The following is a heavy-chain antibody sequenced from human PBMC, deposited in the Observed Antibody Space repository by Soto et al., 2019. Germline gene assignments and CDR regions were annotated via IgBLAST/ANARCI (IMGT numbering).Heavy chain of an antibody. V-gene: IGHV3-23*01. J-gene: IGHJ6*02. CDR2: ISSTAGRTS. D-gene: IGHD3-10*01. CDR3: AKGVLSFHYGMEV. Sequence: GGSLRLSCATSGFTFNTYHMTWVRQAPGKGLEWVSSISSTAGRTSSYADSVKGRFAISRDFSDNTVYLQMNNLRVDDTAVYFCAKGVLSFHYGMEVWGQGTTVTVSS. CDR1: GFTFNTYH.